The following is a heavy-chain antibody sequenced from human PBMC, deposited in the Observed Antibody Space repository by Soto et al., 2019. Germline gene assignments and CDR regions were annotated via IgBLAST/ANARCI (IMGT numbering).Heavy chain of an antibody. CDR2: IYYRGSA. Sequence: SETLSLTCSGSGGSISSSSHYWGWIRQSPGKGLDWIGSIYYRGSAYYNPSLKSRVTISVDTSKNQFSLKLRSVTAADTSVYYCARHPGIAAHFDFWGQGTLVTVSS. CDR1: GGSISSSSHY. J-gene: IGHJ4*02. D-gene: IGHD6-13*01. V-gene: IGHV4-39*01. CDR3: ARHPGIAAHFDF.